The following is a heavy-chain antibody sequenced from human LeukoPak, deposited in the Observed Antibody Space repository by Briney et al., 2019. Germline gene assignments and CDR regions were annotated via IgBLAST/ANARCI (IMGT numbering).Heavy chain of an antibody. V-gene: IGHV4-31*03. Sequence: PSETLSLTCTVSGGSISSGGYYWSWIRQHPGKGLEWIGYIYYSGSTYYNPSLKSRVTISVDTSKSQFSLKLSFVTAADTAVYYCARGGLDSGYSDYWGQGTLVTVSS. CDR1: GGSISSGGYY. J-gene: IGHJ4*02. CDR3: ARGGLDSGYSDY. D-gene: IGHD1-26*01. CDR2: IYYSGST.